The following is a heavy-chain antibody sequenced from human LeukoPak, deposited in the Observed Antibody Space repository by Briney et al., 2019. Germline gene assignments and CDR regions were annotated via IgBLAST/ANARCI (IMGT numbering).Heavy chain of an antibody. D-gene: IGHD6-19*01. CDR2: IDSGGSV. Sequence: GGSLRLSCAASGFAVSSNYMSWVRQAPGKGLEWVSVIDSGGSVYYADSVKGRFTISRDNSKNTLFLQMNSLRAEDTAVYYCARDGSERAVAVWGQGTLVTVSS. V-gene: IGHV3-53*01. CDR1: GFAVSSNY. CDR3: ARDGSERAVAV. J-gene: IGHJ4*02.